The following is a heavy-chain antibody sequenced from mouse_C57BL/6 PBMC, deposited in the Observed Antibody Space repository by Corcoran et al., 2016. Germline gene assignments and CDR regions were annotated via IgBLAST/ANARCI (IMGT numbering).Heavy chain of an antibody. V-gene: IGHV1-26*01. J-gene: IGHJ4*01. CDR2: INPNNGGT. CDR1: GYTFTDYY. CDR3: ARRWVYSYYAMDY. D-gene: IGHD2-1*01. Sequence: EVQLQQSGPELVKPGASVKISCKASGYTFTDYYMNWVKQSHGKSLEWIGDINPNNGGTSYNQKFKGKATLTVDKSSSTAYMELRSLTSEDSAVYYCARRWVYSYYAMDYWGQGTSFTVSS.